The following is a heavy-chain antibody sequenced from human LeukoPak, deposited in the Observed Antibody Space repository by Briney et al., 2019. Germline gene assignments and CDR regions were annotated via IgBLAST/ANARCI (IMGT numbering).Heavy chain of an antibody. D-gene: IGHD3-10*01. Sequence: ASVKVSCKASGYTFTSYGISWVRQAPGQGLEWMGWISAYNGNTNYAQKLQGRVTMTRNTSISTAYMELSSLRSEDTAVYYCARGRITMVRGVLSPIMNYYYGMDVWGQGTTVTVSS. J-gene: IGHJ6*02. CDR3: ARGRITMVRGVLSPIMNYYYGMDV. V-gene: IGHV1-18*01. CDR1: GYTFTSYG. CDR2: ISAYNGNT.